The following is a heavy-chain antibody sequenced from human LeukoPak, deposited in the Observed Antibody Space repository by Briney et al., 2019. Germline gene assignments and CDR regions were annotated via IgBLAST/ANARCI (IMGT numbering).Heavy chain of an antibody. D-gene: IGHD2-2*01. CDR3: ARDFGGYCSSSSCYLGFLDY. V-gene: IGHV3-21*03. CDR2: IISSSSFI. J-gene: IGHJ4*02. Sequence: GGSLRLSCAASGFTFSNYTMNWVRQAPGKGLEWVSSIISSSSFIYYADSVKGRFTISRDNAKNSLYLQMNSLRAEDTAVYYCARDFGGYCSSSSCYLGFLDYWGQGTLVTVSS. CDR1: GFTFSNYT.